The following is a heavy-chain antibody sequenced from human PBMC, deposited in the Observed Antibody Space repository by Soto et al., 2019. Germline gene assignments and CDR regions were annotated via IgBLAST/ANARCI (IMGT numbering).Heavy chain of an antibody. CDR2: IYYSGST. CDR3: ARGFAAIPATLFDY. V-gene: IGHV4-59*12. Sequence: PSETLSLTCTVSGGSISSYYWSWIRQPPGKGLEWIGYIYYSGSTNYNPSLKSRVTISVDTSKNQFSLKLSSVTAADTAVYYCARGFAAIPATLFDYWGQGTLVTVSS. J-gene: IGHJ4*02. CDR1: GGSISSYY. D-gene: IGHD2-2*01.